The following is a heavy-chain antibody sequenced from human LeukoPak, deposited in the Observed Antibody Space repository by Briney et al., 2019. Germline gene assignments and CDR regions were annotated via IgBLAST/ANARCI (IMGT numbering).Heavy chain of an antibody. V-gene: IGHV1-2*02. J-gene: IGHJ4*02. Sequence: ASVKVSCKASGYTFTSYGISWVRQAPGQGLEWMGWINPNSGGTNYAQKFQGRVTMTRDTSISTAYMELSRLRSDDTAVYYCARERGRGIADRDFDYWGQGTLVTVSS. CDR1: GYTFTSYG. D-gene: IGHD6-13*01. CDR3: ARERGRGIADRDFDY. CDR2: INPNSGGT.